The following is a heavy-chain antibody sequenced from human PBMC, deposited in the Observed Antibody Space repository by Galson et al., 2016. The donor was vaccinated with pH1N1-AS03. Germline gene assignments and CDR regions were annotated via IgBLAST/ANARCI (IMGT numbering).Heavy chain of an antibody. Sequence: ETLSLTCAVSGGSVSGGHWWTWVRQSPGKGLEWIGYIYLRGSTDYNPSLADRVIISADRSTNDFSLTLSSVTAADTAVYYCARVLTPGYFHTMDVWGRGTTVTVSS. CDR1: GGSVSGGHW. CDR3: ARVLTPGYFHTMDV. CDR2: IYLRGST. V-gene: IGHV4-4*02. J-gene: IGHJ6*02. D-gene: IGHD2/OR15-2a*01.